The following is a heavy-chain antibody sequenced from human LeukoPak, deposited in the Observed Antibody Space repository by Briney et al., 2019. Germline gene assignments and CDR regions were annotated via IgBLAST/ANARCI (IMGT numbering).Heavy chain of an antibody. J-gene: IGHJ6*03. D-gene: IGHD3-10*01. CDR3: ARHMVWITNFYYYMDV. V-gene: IGHV4-39*01. CDR2: IDYSGST. Sequence: SETLSLTCTVSGGSMSSRSHYWGWLRQPPGKGLEWIGSIDYSGSTYYNPSLGSRVTISVYTSKNQFSLKLTSVTAADTAVYYCARHMVWITNFYYYMDVWGKGTTVTVSS. CDR1: GGSMSSRSHY.